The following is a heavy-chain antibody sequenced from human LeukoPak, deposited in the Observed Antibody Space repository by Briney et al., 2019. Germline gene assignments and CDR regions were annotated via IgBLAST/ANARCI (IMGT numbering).Heavy chain of an antibody. J-gene: IGHJ4*02. Sequence: PGGSLRLSCAASGFALSSHNMHWVRQAPGKGLEWVSSISSSGTYIYYPDSVKGRFTISRNNAKNSLYLQMNSLRDEDTAVYYCARGALRYSDYWGQGTLVTVSS. D-gene: IGHD3-9*01. CDR1: GFALSSHN. CDR2: ISSSGTYI. CDR3: ARGALRYSDY. V-gene: IGHV3-21*01.